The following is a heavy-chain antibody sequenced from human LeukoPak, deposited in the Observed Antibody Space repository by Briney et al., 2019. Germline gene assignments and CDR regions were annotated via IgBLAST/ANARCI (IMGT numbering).Heavy chain of an antibody. CDR2: IKPHSGDT. CDR3: ARETGACTSTSCYRYFDY. D-gene: IGHD2-2*02. CDR1: GYTFTGFY. V-gene: IGHV1-2*04. Sequence: SVKVSCKASGYTFTGFYIHWVRQAPGQELAWMGWIKPHSGDTNYAQRLQDWVTMTRDTSLSTAYMEVSRLRSDDTAVYYCARETGACTSTSCYRYFDYWGQGTLVTVSS. J-gene: IGHJ4*02.